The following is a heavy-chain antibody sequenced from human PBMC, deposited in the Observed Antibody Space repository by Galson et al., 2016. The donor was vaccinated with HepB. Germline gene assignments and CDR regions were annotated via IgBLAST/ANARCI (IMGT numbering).Heavy chain of an antibody. CDR2: IYPGDSHV. CDR1: GYYFTSYW. V-gene: IGHV5-51*01. Sequence: QSGAEVKKPGESLKISCEVSGYYFTSYWIAWVRQLPGKGLELMGIIYPGDSHVRYSPPFQGQVTISADKSINTAYLQWSSLKASDTAMYYCASRYSSPFIRGLFDYWGQGTLVTVSS. D-gene: IGHD4-11*01. J-gene: IGHJ4*02. CDR3: ASRYSSPFIRGLFDY.